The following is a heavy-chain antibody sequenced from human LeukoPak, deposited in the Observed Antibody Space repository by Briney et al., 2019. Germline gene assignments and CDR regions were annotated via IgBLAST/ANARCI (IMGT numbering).Heavy chain of an antibody. D-gene: IGHD3-10*01. CDR1: GFTFSSYW. J-gene: IGHJ4*02. CDR2: IKQDGSEK. CDR3: ARGYYGSGSYYLDY. V-gene: IGHV3-7*03. Sequence: GGSLRLSCAASGFTFSSYWMSWVRQAPGKGLEWVANIKQDGSEKYYVDSVKGRFTISRDNAKNSLYLQMNSLRAEDTALYHCARGYYGSGSYYLDYWGQGTLVTVSS.